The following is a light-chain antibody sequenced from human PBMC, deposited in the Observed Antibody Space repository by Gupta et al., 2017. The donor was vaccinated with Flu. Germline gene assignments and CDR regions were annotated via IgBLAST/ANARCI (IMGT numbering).Light chain of an antibody. J-gene: IGLJ3*02. V-gene: IGLV3-21*02. CDR3: QVFDSTTNHPV. Sequence: SYVLTQPPSVSVAPGQTARLTCGGNNIESKSVHWYQQKPGKAPLLVVYDDSARPSGFPERVSGSNSGNTATLTISRVEAGDEADYFCQVFDSTTNHPVFGGGARLTVL. CDR2: DDS. CDR1: NIESKS.